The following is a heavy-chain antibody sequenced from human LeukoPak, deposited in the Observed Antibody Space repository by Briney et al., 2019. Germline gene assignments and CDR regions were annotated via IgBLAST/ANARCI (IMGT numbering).Heavy chain of an antibody. CDR2: IHYSGRA. D-gene: IGHD3-16*01. J-gene: IGHJ6*02. V-gene: IGHV4-59*01. CDR1: GGSISGYY. Sequence: SETLSLTCSVSGGSISGYYWTWVRQPPGKGLEWIGQIHYSGRADYNPSLKSRITMLVDTSRNQISLKLSSVTAADTAIYYCVRFGVSYDVDVWGQGTTVTVFS. CDR3: VRFGVSYDVDV.